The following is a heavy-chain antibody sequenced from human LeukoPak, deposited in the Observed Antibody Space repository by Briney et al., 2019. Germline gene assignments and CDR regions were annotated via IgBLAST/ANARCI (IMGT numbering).Heavy chain of an antibody. CDR1: RFTFTSSA. D-gene: IGHD4-23*01. CDR3: AAEGGGGTFDI. CDR2: IVVGSGNT. V-gene: IGHV1-58*02. J-gene: IGHJ3*02. Sequence: GTSVKGSCKASRFTFTSSAMQWVRQARGQRLEWIGWIVVGSGNTNYAQKFQERVTITRDMSTSTAYMELSSLRSEDTAVYYCAAEGGGGTFDIWGQGTMVTVSS.